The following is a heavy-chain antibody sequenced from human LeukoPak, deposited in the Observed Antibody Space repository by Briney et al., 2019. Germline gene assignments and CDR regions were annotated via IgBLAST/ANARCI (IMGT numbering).Heavy chain of an antibody. CDR3: ARGWWGIDY. J-gene: IGHJ4*02. V-gene: IGHV3-74*01. D-gene: IGHD2-8*02. CDR1: GLTFNSYW. CDR2: IDTDGSDT. Sequence: GGSLRLSCAASGLTFNSYWMHWVRQAPGKGLVWVSHIDTDGSDTTYADSVKGRFTISRDNAKNTLYLQMNSLRPDDTAVYYCARGWWGIDYWGQGTLVTVSS.